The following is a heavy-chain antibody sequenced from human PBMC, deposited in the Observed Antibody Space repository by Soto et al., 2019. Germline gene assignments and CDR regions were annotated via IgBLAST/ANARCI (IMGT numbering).Heavy chain of an antibody. J-gene: IGHJ6*02. CDR1: GFTFSSYA. Sequence: GGSLRLSCAASGFTFSSYAMSWVRQAPGKGLKWVSAISGSGGSTYYADSVKGRFTISRDNSKNTLYLQMNSLRAEDTAVYYCAKASKDPGYSSGWSYYYGMDVWGQGTTVTVSS. CDR2: ISGSGGST. V-gene: IGHV3-23*01. CDR3: AKASKDPGYSSGWSYYYGMDV. D-gene: IGHD6-19*01.